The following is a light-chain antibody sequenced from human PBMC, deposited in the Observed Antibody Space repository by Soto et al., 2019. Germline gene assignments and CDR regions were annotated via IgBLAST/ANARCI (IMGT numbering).Light chain of an antibody. CDR1: SGDVGGYYY. V-gene: IGLV2-14*01. CDR2: EVS. J-gene: IGLJ1*01. Sequence: QSVLTQPGSASGSPGQSITISCTGTSGDVGGYYYVSWYQQLPGKAPKLMISEVSNRPSGVSNRFSGSKSGNTASLTISGLQAEDEADYYCSSYTAGGTIFGTGTKVTVL. CDR3: SSYTAGGTI.